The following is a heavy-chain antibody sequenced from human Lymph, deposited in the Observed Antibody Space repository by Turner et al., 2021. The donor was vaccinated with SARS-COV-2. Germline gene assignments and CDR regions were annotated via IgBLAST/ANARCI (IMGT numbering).Heavy chain of an antibody. J-gene: IGHJ3*02. V-gene: IGHV1-69*10. Sequence: QVQLLRSAAEVKKPVSSVKVSCKASGGTFSTYVSRGVGQARGQGVGWMGGIIPRLCKEKFEQKLRGSDKITADKTTRTASRGLGSVRSGERGEYHCVRGVNGIYDAFDNWGQGTMVTVSS. D-gene: IGHD2-8*01. CDR1: GGTFSTYV. CDR2: IIPRLCKE. CDR3: VRGVNGIYDAFDN.